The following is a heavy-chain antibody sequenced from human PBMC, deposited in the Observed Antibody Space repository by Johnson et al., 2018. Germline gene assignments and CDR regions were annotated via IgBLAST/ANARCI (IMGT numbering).Heavy chain of an antibody. Sequence: QVQLVQSGGGVVQPGRSLRLSCAASGFTFSDYCMTWIRQAPGKAPEWVSSITATATTIYYADSVKGRFTVSRDNAKNSLYWQMNGLRVEDTAVYYCARDPHYDLLFMDVWGKGTTVTVSS. CDR3: ARDPHYDLLFMDV. V-gene: IGHV3-11*04. D-gene: IGHD3-3*01. J-gene: IGHJ6*03. CDR1: GFTFSDYC. CDR2: ITATATTI.